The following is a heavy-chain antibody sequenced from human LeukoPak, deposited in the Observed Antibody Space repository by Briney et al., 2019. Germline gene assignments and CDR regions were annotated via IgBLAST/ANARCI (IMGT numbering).Heavy chain of an antibody. Sequence: GGSLRLSCAASGFTFSTYWMTWVRQAPGKGLEWVTNIKLDVSETYYVDSVRGRFTISRDNTKNSLYLQMDSLRAEDTAVYYCARKGNAFDFWGQGTMVTVSS. D-gene: IGHD3-10*01. CDR1: GFTFSTYW. V-gene: IGHV3-7*01. CDR2: IKLDVSET. J-gene: IGHJ3*01. CDR3: ARKGNAFDF.